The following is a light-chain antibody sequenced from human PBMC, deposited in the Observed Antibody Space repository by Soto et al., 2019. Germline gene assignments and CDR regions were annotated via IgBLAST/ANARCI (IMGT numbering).Light chain of an antibody. J-gene: IGKJ1*01. CDR3: QDFDSPQWT. V-gene: IGKV3-20*01. Sequence: VLTQSPDTLSWSPGDRVTLCCGANQRASRQYLSWYQQRPGQPPRLLIYSVSMRADGIPDRFSGSGSGSEFTLTINRLEPEDFAVYYCQDFDSPQWTFGQGTKIE. CDR2: SVS. CDR1: QRASRQY.